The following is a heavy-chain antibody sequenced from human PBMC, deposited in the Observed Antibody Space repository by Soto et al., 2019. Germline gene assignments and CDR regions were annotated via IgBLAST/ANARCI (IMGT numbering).Heavy chain of an antibody. J-gene: IGHJ4*02. CDR1: GGSISSYY. CDR2: IYYSGIT. V-gene: IGHV4-59*01. CDR3: ARGGGVYYFDY. D-gene: IGHD2-8*02. Sequence: SETLCLTCPVAGGSISSYYWSWIRQPPGKGLEWIGYIYYSGITDYNPSLKSRVTISVDTSKSQFSLKLSSVTAADTAVYYCARGGGVYYFDYWGQGTLVTVSS.